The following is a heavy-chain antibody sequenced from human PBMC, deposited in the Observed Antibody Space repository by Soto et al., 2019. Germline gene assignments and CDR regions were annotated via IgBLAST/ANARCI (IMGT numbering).Heavy chain of an antibody. V-gene: IGHV3-23*01. Sequence: DVQLLESGGGLVQPGGSVRLSCAASGFTFSSYAMSWVRQAPGKGLEWVSAISGNGGDTSYADSVRGRFTISRDNSKDTLFLQMNSLRADDTAVYYCGKERRGSGWFGCSYWGQGILVTVSS. CDR3: GKERRGSGWFGCSY. CDR2: ISGNGGDT. D-gene: IGHD6-19*01. J-gene: IGHJ4*02. CDR1: GFTFSSYA.